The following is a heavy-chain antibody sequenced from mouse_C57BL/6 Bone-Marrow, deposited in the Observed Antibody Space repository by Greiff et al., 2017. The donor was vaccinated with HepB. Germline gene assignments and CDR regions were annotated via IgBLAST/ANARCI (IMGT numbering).Heavy chain of an antibody. V-gene: IGHV5-12*01. CDR1: GFTFSDYY. CDR2: ISNGGGST. J-gene: IGHJ1*03. D-gene: IGHD1-1*02. CDR3: ARQGGYYWYFDV. Sequence: EVNLVESGGGLVQPGGSLKLSCAASGFTFSDYYMYWVRQTPEKRLEWVAYISNGGGSTYYPATVKGRFTISRDNAKNTLYLQTSRLKSEDTAMYYCARQGGYYWYFDVWGTGTTVTVSS.